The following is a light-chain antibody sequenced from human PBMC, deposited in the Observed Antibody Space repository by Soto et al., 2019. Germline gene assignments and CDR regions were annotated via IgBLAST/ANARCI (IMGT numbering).Light chain of an antibody. CDR2: AAS. V-gene: IGKV3-15*01. Sequence: EIVMTQSPATLSVSPGERATLSCRASQSVTFNLAWYQQKPGQAPRLLIYAASTRATGIPARFSGSGSGTEFTLTISSLQSEDFAVYYCQEYNNWPPRYTFGQGTKVEIK. J-gene: IGKJ2*01. CDR3: QEYNNWPPRYT. CDR1: QSVTFN.